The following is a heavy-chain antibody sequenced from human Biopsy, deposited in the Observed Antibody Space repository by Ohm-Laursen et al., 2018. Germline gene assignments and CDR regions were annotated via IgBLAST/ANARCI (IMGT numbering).Heavy chain of an antibody. CDR2: INAKTGDT. D-gene: IGHD3-22*01. CDR3: TRGGYYYDSLAYYYWFDP. J-gene: IGHJ5*02. V-gene: IGHV1-2*02. Sequence: EASVKVSCKASGYNFDIYPLFWVRQAPGQGLEWMGWINAKTGDTNYAQKFQGRVTMTRDTSISTAYVDLSSLRSDDTAVYYCTRGGYYYDSLAYYYWFDPWGQGTLVTVSS. CDR1: GYNFDIYP.